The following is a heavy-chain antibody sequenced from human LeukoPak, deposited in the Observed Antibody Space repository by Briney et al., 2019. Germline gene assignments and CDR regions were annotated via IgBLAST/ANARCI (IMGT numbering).Heavy chain of an antibody. CDR2: IRYDGSNK. CDR3: AKETYSSGWSVYH. V-gene: IGHV3-30*02. CDR1: GFTFSSYG. J-gene: IGHJ4*02. D-gene: IGHD6-19*01. Sequence: PGGSLRLSCVASGFTFSSYGMHWVRQAPGKGLEWVAFIRYDGSNKYYADSVKGRFTISRDNSKNTLYLQMNSLRAEDTAVYYCAKETYSSGWSVYHWGQGTLVTVSS.